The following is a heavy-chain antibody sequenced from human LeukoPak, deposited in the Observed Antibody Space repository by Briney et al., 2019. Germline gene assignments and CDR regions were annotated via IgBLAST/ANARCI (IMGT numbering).Heavy chain of an antibody. CDR2: IIPIFGTA. CDR1: GGTFSSYA. J-gene: IGHJ4*02. D-gene: IGHD2-2*01. V-gene: IGHV1-69*05. Sequence: SVKVSCKASGGTFSSYAISWVRQAPGQGLEWMGRIIPIFGTANYAQKFQGRVTITTDESTSTAYMELSSLRSEDTAVYYCARVLGYCSSTSCQGSFDYWGQGTLVTVSS. CDR3: ARVLGYCSSTSCQGSFDY.